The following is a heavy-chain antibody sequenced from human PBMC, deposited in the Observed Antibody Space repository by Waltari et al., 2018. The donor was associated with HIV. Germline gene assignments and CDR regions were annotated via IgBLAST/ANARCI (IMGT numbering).Heavy chain of an antibody. V-gene: IGHV4-4*07. CDR2: IYTSGST. J-gene: IGHJ4*02. Sequence: QVQLQESGPGLVKPSETLSLTCPDSGGSISSYYWSWIRQPAGKGLEWIGRIYTSGSTNYNPSLKFLVTMSVDTSNNQFSLNLSSVTAADTALYYCARTDYDSSGYYYFDFWGQGTLVTVSS. CDR3: ARTDYDSSGYYYFDF. CDR1: GGSISSYY. D-gene: IGHD3-22*01.